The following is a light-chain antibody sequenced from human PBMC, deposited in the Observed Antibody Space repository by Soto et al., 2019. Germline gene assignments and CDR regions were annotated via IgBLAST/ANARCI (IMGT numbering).Light chain of an antibody. CDR1: QSVSSY. CDR3: QQRSDWPPLT. J-gene: IGKJ4*01. V-gene: IGKV3-11*01. CDR2: DAS. Sequence: EIVLTQSPATLSLSPGERATLSCRASQSVSSYLAWYQQKPGQAPRLLIYDASNRATGIPARFSGSGSGTDLTLTIRSLEPEDLAGHYGQQRSDWPPLTFGGGTKVEIK.